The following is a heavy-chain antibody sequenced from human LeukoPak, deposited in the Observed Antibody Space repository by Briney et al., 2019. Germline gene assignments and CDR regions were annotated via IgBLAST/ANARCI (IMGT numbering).Heavy chain of an antibody. CDR3: DNKGY. Sequence: PGRSLRLSCTTSGFIFGGEVLSWFRQAPGKGLEWVSFIRSKAYGGTAEYAASVRCRFTMSRDDSKSIAYLEMNSLKAEDTAVYYCDNKGYWGQGTLVTVSS. D-gene: IGHD5-24*01. V-gene: IGHV3-49*03. CDR2: IRSKAYGGTA. CDR1: GFIFGGEV. J-gene: IGHJ4*02.